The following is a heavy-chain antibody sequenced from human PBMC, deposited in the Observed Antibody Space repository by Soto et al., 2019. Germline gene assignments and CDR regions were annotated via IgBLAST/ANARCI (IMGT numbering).Heavy chain of an antibody. CDR2: INVYNGDT. CDR1: GYTFSNYG. D-gene: IGHD5-18*01. J-gene: IGHJ4*02. Sequence: QVQLVQSGAEVKKPGASVKVSCKASGYTFSNYGISWVRQAPAQGLEWMAWINVYNGDTNFEQKFQGRVSMTADTSTSTAYMELMSMRYDDTAVYYCARAIAGGYGHTTLDYWGQGTLVTVSA. V-gene: IGHV1-18*04. CDR3: ARAIAGGYGHTTLDY.